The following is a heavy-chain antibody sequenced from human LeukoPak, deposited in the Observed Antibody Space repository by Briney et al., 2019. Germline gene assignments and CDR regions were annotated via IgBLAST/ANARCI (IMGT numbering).Heavy chain of an antibody. Sequence: GGSLRLSCAASGFRFSDYSMNWVRQAPGKGLEWISYIGISSGNTNYADSVKGRFTISGDKAKNSLYLQINSLRVEDTAVYYCARDYKYAFDNWGQGTLVTVSS. J-gene: IGHJ4*02. D-gene: IGHD5-24*01. CDR3: ARDYKYAFDN. CDR2: IGISSGNT. CDR1: GFRFSDYS. V-gene: IGHV3-48*01.